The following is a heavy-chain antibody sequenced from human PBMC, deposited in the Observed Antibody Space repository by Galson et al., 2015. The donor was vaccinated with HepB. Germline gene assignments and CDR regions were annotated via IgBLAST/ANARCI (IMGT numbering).Heavy chain of an antibody. V-gene: IGHV6-1*01. CDR1: GDSVSSDRAA. CDR2: TYYTSKWNI. Sequence: CAISGDSVSSDRAAWTWLRQSPSRGLEWLGRTYYTSKWNIVYAVSVQSRIIINPDTSKNQFSLQLNSVTPEDTAAYFCARAPTPRRKYEDYFDYRGQGTLVTVAS. J-gene: IGHJ4*02. CDR3: ARAPTPRRKYEDYFDY. D-gene: IGHD1-14*01.